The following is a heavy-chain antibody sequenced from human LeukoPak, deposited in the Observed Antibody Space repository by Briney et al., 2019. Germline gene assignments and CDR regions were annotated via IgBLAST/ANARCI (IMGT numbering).Heavy chain of an antibody. CDR1: GYTFTSYG. J-gene: IGHJ5*02. CDR2: ISAYNGNT. V-gene: IGHV1-18*01. Sequence: ASVKVSCKASGYTFTSYGISWVRQAPGQGLEWMGWISAYNGNTNYAQKLQGRVTMTTDTSTSTAYMELSRLRSDDTAVYYCARDDLITIFGVVTFHHNWFDPWGQGTLVTVSS. D-gene: IGHD3-3*01. CDR3: ARDDLITIFGVVTFHHNWFDP.